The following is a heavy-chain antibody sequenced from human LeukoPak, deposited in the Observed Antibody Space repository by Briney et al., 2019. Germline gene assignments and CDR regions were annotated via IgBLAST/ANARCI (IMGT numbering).Heavy chain of an antibody. D-gene: IGHD3-22*01. CDR2: IIPIFGTA. J-gene: IGHJ6*02. CDR1: GGTFSSYA. Sequence: SVKVSCKASGGTFSSYAISWVRQAPGQGLEWMGGIIPIFGTANYAQKFQGRVTITADESTSTAYMELSSLRSEDTAEYYCARSSDSSGYYYYYYGMDVWGQGTTVTVSS. V-gene: IGHV1-69*13. CDR3: ARSSDSSGYYYYYYGMDV.